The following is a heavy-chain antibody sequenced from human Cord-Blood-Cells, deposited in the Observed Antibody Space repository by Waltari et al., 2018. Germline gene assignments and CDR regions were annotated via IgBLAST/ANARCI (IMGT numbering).Heavy chain of an antibody. D-gene: IGHD6-13*01. CDR3: ARGYGSSWPTTNYFDY. J-gene: IGHJ4*02. CDR1: GGSFSGYY. V-gene: IGHV4-34*01. Sequence: QVQLQQWGAGLLKPSETLSLTCAVYGGSFSGYYWSWIRQPPGKGLEWIGEINHSGSTNYNPSLKGRVTRSVDPSKNQFSLKLSSVTAADTAVYYCARGYGSSWPTTNYFDYWGQGTLVTVSS. CDR2: INHSGST.